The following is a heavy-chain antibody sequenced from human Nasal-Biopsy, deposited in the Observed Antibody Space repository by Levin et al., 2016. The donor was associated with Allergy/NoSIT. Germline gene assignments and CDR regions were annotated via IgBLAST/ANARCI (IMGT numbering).Heavy chain of an antibody. CDR2: IDPDDSET. CDR1: GYSFTSYW. D-gene: IGHD6-13*01. V-gene: IGHV5-51*01. CDR3: ARRRGYGSIDS. J-gene: IGHJ4*02. Sequence: GGSLRLSCKGTGYSFTSYWIGWVRQTPGEGLEWTGIIDPDDSETRYSPSFQGQVTVTVDKSISTAYLQWTSLKPSDTGMYYCARRRGYGSIDSWGRGTWVTVSS.